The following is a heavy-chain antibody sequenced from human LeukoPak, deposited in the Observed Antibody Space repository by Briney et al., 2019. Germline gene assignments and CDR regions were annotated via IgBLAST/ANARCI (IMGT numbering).Heavy chain of an antibody. J-gene: IGHJ4*02. CDR1: GFTFSSYS. Sequence: GGSLRLSCAASGFTFSSYSMNWVRQAPGKGLEWVSSISSSSSYIYYADSVKGRFTISRDNAKNSLYLQMNSLRAEDTAVYYCARRWDRIQFDEYFDYWGQGMLVTVSS. CDR2: ISSSSSYI. CDR3: ARRWDRIQFDEYFDY. V-gene: IGHV3-21*01. D-gene: IGHD1-26*01.